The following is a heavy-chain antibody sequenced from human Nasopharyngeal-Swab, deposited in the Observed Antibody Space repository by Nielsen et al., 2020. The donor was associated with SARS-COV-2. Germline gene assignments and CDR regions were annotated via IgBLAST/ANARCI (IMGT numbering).Heavy chain of an antibody. J-gene: IGHJ1*01. D-gene: IGHD2-2*01. CDR3: ARDLGGGYCTTTNCPGS. CDR2: TEIGGTT. V-gene: IGHV3-53*01. CDR1: GLTVSSTY. Sequence: GESLKISCAVSGLTVSSTYMSSVRQAPGKGLEWVSVTEIGGTTHYADSGKGRFSISRDSSTNTLYLQMNNVRAEDTAVYYCARDLGGGYCTTTNCPGSWGQGTLVTVSS.